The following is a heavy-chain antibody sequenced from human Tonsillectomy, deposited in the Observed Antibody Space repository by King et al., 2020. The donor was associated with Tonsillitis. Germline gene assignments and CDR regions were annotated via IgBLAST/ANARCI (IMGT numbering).Heavy chain of an antibody. V-gene: IGHV1-18*01. D-gene: IGHD2-2*01. Sequence: QRVQSGAEVKKPGASVKVSCKTSGYTYTSYCFILVRQAPGQGLDFMGCISTHYCNTNYAQRLQGRVTMTTDTSMSTAYMELRSLRSDDTAVYYCARVGDIVVVPAAINWGQGTLVTVSS. CDR1: GYTYTSYC. CDR2: ISTHYCNT. CDR3: ARVGDIVVVPAAIN. J-gene: IGHJ4*02.